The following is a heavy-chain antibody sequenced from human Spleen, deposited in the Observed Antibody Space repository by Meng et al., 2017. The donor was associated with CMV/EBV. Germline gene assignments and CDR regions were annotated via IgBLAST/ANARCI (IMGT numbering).Heavy chain of an antibody. Sequence: GESLKISCAASGFTFSSYEMNWVRQAPGKGLEWVSSIGSSGVYVYYADSVKGRFTISRDNARNSLYLQMNSLTAADTAVYFCARGGHSSSWYLGYWGQGTLVTVSS. CDR2: IGSSGVYV. D-gene: IGHD6-13*01. CDR3: ARGGHSSSWYLGY. J-gene: IGHJ4*02. V-gene: IGHV3-21*01. CDR1: GFTFSSYE.